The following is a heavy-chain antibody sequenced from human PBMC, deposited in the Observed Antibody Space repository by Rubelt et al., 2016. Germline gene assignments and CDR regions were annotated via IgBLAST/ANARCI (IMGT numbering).Heavy chain of an antibody. CDR2: FDHDDGDT. J-gene: IGHJ4*02. CDR1: GYTLTELS. D-gene: IGHD6-19*01. CDR3: ATDISSGWYYFDY. V-gene: IGHV1-24*01. Sequence: HVQLVRSGSEVKKPGASVKVSCKVSGYTLTELSMHWVRQAPGKGLEWMGGFDHDDGDTIYAQKFQGRVTMTEDTSTDTAYMEVSSRRSEETAVYYCATDISSGWYYFDYWGQGTLVTVSS.